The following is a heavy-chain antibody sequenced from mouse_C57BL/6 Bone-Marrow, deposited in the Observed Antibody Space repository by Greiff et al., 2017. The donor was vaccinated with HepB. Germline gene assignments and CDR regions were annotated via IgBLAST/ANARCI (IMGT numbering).Heavy chain of an antibody. J-gene: IGHJ2*01. D-gene: IGHD2-1*01. Sequence: EVKLMESGGGLVKPGGSLKLSCAASGFTFSDYGMHWVRQAPEKGLEWVAYISSGSSTIYYADTVKGRFTISRDNAKNTLFLQMTSLRSEDTAMYYCARQSQNYPHFAYWGQGTTLTVSS. V-gene: IGHV5-17*01. CDR3: ARQSQNYPHFAY. CDR1: GFTFSDYG. CDR2: ISSGSSTI.